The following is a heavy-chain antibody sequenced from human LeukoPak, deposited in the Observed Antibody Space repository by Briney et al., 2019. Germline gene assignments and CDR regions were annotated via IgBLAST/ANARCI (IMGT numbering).Heavy chain of an antibody. V-gene: IGHV1-46*01. D-gene: IGHD2-2*02. CDR3: ARDRRIVAVPAAIGTLYYYYGMDV. J-gene: IGHJ6*02. CDR1: GYTFTSYY. Sequence: ASVKVSCKASGYTFTSYYMHWMRQAPAQGLEWMGIINPSGGSTSYAQKFQGRVTMTRDTSTSTVYMELSSLRSEDTAVYYCARDRRIVAVPAAIGTLYYYYGMDVWGQGTTVTVSS. CDR2: INPSGGST.